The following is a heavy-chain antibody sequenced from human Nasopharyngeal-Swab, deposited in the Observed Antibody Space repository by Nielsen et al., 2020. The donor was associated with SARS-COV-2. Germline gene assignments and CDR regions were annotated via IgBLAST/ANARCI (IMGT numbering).Heavy chain of an antibody. Sequence: GESLKISCAASGFTFSSYSMNWVRQAPGKGLEWVSSISSSSSYIYYADSMKGRFTISRDNAKNSLYLQMNSLRAEDTAVYYCASNARSHIAAFDIWGQGTMVTVSS. CDR1: GFTFSSYS. D-gene: IGHD2-21*01. CDR3: ASNARSHIAAFDI. J-gene: IGHJ3*02. V-gene: IGHV3-21*01. CDR2: ISSSSSYI.